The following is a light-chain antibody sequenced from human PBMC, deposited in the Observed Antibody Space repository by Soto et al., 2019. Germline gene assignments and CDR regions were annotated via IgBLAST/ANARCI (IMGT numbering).Light chain of an antibody. J-gene: IGKJ4*01. CDR1: QRVGGD. V-gene: IGKV3-15*01. CDR2: GAS. CDR3: QKYNTYSSLT. Sequence: ETVMTQSPATLSVSPGQGATLSCRASQRVGGDLAWYQQKPGQAPRLLIYGASARATAIPGRFSGSGSGTEFTLTISRLQPDDFATYYCQKYNTYSSLTFGGGTKVDIK.